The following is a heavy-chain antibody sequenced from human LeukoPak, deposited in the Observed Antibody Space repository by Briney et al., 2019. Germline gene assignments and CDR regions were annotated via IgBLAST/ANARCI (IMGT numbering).Heavy chain of an antibody. V-gene: IGHV1-18*01. D-gene: IGHD2-15*01. CDR1: GYTFTSYG. Sequence: APVKVSCKASGYTFTSYGISWVRQAPGQGLEWMGWISAYNGNTNYAQKLQGRVTMTTDTSTSTAYMGLRSLRSDDTAVYYCARDGLVVVVAATGGDAFDIWGQGTMVTVSS. J-gene: IGHJ3*02. CDR2: ISAYNGNT. CDR3: ARDGLVVVVAATGGDAFDI.